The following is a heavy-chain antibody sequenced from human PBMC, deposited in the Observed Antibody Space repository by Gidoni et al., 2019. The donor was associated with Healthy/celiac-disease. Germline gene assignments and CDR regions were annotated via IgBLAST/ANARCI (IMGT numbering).Heavy chain of an antibody. CDR1: GFTFSSYA. CDR2: ISYDGSNK. Sequence: QVQLVESGGGVVQPGRSLRLSCAASGFTFSSYAMHWVRQAPGKGLEWVAVISYDGSNKYYADPVKGRFTISRDNSKNTLYLQMNSLRAEDTAVYYCARVGSSWYFDYWGQGTLVTVSS. CDR3: ARVGSSWYFDY. V-gene: IGHV3-30*04. D-gene: IGHD6-13*01. J-gene: IGHJ4*02.